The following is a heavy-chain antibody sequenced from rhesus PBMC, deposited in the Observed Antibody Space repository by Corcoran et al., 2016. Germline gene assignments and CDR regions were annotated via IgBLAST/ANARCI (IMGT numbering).Heavy chain of an antibody. Sequence: EVQLVESGGGLVQPGGSLRLSCAASGFTFSSYDMSWVRQAPGKGLEWVSYIMYTGKTIYYADSVKCRFTISRDNAKNSLSLQMSSLRAEDTAVYYCTRDRWGGSFDYWGQGVLVTVSS. J-gene: IGHJ4*01. V-gene: IGHV3-136*01. CDR1: GFTFSSYD. CDR3: TRDRWGGSFDY. D-gene: IGHD6-25*01. CDR2: IMYTGKTI.